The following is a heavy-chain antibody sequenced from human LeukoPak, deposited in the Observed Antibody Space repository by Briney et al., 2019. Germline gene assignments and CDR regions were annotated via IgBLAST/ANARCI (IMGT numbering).Heavy chain of an antibody. D-gene: IGHD5-12*01. J-gene: IGHJ4*02. CDR1: GYIFTDYY. Sequence: ASVKVSCKASGYIFTDYYMHWVRQAPGQELGWMGRINPNSGGTNYAQKFQGRVTMTRDTSISTAYMELSRLTSDDTAVYYCARDWEARGVVEYSGSDSGLYFDYWGQGTLVTVSS. V-gene: IGHV1/OR15-1*04. CDR3: ARDWEARGVVEYSGSDSGLYFDY. CDR2: INPNSGGT.